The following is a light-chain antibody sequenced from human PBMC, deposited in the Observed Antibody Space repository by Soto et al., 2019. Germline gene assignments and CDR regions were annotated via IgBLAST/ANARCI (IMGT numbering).Light chain of an antibody. V-gene: IGKV1-9*01. CDR1: QGISSY. CDR3: QQLNSYPRT. J-gene: IGKJ2*01. Sequence: DIQLTQSPSFLSASVGDRVTITCRASQGISSYLAWYQQKPGKAPKLLIYAASTLQSGVPSRFSGSGSGTEFTLTISSLEPEDFATYYGQQLNSYPRTFGQGTKLEIK. CDR2: AAS.